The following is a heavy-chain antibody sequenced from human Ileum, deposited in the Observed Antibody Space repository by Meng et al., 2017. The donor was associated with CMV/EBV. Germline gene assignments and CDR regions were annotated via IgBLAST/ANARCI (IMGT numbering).Heavy chain of an antibody. CDR2: IKAKPDGGTT. Sequence: GGSLRLSCAASGFTFNKAWMSWVRQAPGKGLEWVGRIKAKPDGGTTDYAAPVKGRFTISRDDSKNILFLQMNSLKTEDTALYYCTTDAGVAARTVFDYWGQGSLVTVSS. V-gene: IGHV3-15*01. CDR1: GFTFNKAW. CDR3: TTDAGVAARTVFDY. J-gene: IGHJ4*02. D-gene: IGHD6-25*01.